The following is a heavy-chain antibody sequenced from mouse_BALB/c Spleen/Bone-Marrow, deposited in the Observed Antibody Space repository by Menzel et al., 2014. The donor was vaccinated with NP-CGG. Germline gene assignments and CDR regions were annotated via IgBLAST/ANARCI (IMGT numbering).Heavy chain of an antibody. J-gene: IGHJ4*01. D-gene: IGHD2-10*01. V-gene: IGHV1S135*01. CDR1: GYSFTGYN. CDR2: IDPYNGGT. Sequence: EVKLQESGPELGKPGASVKISCKASGYSFTGYNMYWVKPSHRKSLEWIGYIDPYNGGTSYNQKSKGKATLTVDKSSSTAYMHLNSLTSEDSAIYYCAREAAYYGNYGAMDYWGQGTSVTVSS. CDR3: AREAAYYGNYGAMDY.